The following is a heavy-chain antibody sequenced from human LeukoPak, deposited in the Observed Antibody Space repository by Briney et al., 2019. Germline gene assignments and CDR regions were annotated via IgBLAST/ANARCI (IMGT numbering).Heavy chain of an antibody. CDR1: GFTFSSYG. J-gene: IGHJ4*02. D-gene: IGHD3-3*01. Sequence: PGGSLGLSCAASGFTFSSYGMHWVRQAPGKGLVWVSRINSEGKTTSYADSVKGRFTISRDNAKNTLYLQMNSLRAEDTAVYYCVRKYYDFWSDYYRETYFDYWGQGTLVTVSS. CDR3: VRKYYDFWSDYYRETYFDY. V-gene: IGHV3-74*01. CDR2: INSEGKTT.